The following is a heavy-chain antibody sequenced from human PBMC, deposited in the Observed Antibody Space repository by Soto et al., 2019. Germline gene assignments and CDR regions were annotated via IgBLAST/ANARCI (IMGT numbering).Heavy chain of an antibody. Sequence: QVQLLQSGAEVKKPGASVKVSCKASGYTFTSYDINWVRQATGQGVEWLGWMNHNSGNTGYAQKFQGRVTMTRNTSISTAYMELSSLRSEDTAVYYCAREAAALGNDYWGQGTLVTVSS. CDR3: AREAAALGNDY. CDR1: GYTFTSYD. J-gene: IGHJ4*02. CDR2: MNHNSGNT. V-gene: IGHV1-8*01. D-gene: IGHD2-2*01.